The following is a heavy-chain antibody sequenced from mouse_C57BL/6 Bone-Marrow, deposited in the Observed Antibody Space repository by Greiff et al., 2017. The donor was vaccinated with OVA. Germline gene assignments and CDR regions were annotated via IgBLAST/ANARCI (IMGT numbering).Heavy chain of an antibody. CDR3: ARVTTPGFHWYFDV. J-gene: IGHJ1*03. CDR1: GYTFTDYY. D-gene: IGHD2-3*01. Sequence: QVQLQQSGAELVRPGASVKLSCKASGYTFTDYYINWVKQRPGQGLEWIARIYPGSGNTYYNEKFKGKATLTAEKSSSTAYMQLSSLTSEDSAVYFCARVTTPGFHWYFDVWGTGTTVTVSS. V-gene: IGHV1-76*01. CDR2: IYPGSGNT.